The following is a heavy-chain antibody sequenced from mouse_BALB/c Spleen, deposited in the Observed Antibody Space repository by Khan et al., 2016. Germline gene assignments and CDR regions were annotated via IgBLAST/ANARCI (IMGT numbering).Heavy chain of an antibody. Sequence: VQLKQSGPGLVKPSQSLSLTCTVTGYSITSDYAWNWIRQFPGNKLEWMGYISYSGSTTYNPALKSRISLTRDTSKNQFFLQLNSVTTEDTATYYCARDGSRYNYAMDYWGQGTSVTVSS. CDR1: GYSITSDYA. D-gene: IGHD2-3*01. V-gene: IGHV3-2*02. CDR2: ISYSGST. CDR3: ARDGSRYNYAMDY. J-gene: IGHJ4*01.